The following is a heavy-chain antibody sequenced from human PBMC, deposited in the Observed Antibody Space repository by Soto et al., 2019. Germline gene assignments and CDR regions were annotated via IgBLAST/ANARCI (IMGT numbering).Heavy chain of an antibody. CDR1: GFTFSNAW. CDR2: IKSKTDGGTT. Sequence: PGGSLRLSCAASGFTFSNAWMNWVRQAPGKGLEWVGRIKSKTDGGTTDYAAPVKGRFTISRDDSKNTLYLQMNSLKTEDTAVYYCTTDSRIQLWLRQLYYFDYWGQGTLVPVSS. D-gene: IGHD5-18*01. CDR3: TTDSRIQLWLRQLYYFDY. V-gene: IGHV3-15*07. J-gene: IGHJ4*02.